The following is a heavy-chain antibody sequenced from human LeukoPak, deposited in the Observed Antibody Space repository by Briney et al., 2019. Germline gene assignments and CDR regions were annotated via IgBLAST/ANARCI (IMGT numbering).Heavy chain of an antibody. Sequence: GSLRLSCAASGFTFSSYSMNWVRQAPGKGLEWVSSISSSSSYIYYADSVKGRFTISRDNAKNSLYLQMNSLRAEDTAVYYCERKLRYFDWLSDYRYYFDYWGQGTLVTVSS. CDR2: ISSSSSYI. CDR1: GFTFSSYS. CDR3: ERKLRYFDWLSDYRYYFDY. J-gene: IGHJ4*02. D-gene: IGHD3-9*01. V-gene: IGHV3-21*01.